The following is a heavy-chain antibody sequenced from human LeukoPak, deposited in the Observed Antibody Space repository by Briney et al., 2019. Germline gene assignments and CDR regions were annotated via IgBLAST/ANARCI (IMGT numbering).Heavy chain of an antibody. V-gene: IGHV1-2*02. CDR1: GYTFTGYY. CDR2: INPNSGGT. CDR3: ARAHYCSGGSCDLWFDP. D-gene: IGHD2-15*01. J-gene: IGHJ5*02. Sequence: ASVKVSCKASGYTFTGYYMHWVRQAPGQGLEWMGWINPNSGGTNYAQKFQGRVTMTRDMSTSTVYMELSSLRSEDTAVYYCARAHYCSGGSCDLWFDPWGQGTLVTVSS.